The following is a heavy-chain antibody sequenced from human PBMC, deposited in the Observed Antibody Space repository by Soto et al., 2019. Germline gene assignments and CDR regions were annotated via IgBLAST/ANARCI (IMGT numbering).Heavy chain of an antibody. J-gene: IGHJ4*02. CDR2: IYWDDDK. Sequence: QITLKESGPTLVKPTETLTLTCTFSGFSLSTSGVGVGWIRQPPGKALEWLVLIYWDDDKRYSPSLKSRLTXTXXTSKNQVALTMTNMDLVDTATHYCTHQTPTTSSDYWGQGTLVTVSS. D-gene: IGHD5-12*01. V-gene: IGHV2-5*02. CDR3: THQTPTTSSDY. CDR1: GFSLSTSGVG.